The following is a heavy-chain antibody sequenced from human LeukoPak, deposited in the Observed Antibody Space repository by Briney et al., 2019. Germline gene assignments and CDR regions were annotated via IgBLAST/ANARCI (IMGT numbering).Heavy chain of an antibody. V-gene: IGHV3-74*01. J-gene: IGHJ4*02. CDR2: TNSDGSST. CDR3: ARIFAAGIDY. CDR1: GFTFSSYW. Sequence: GGSLRLSCAASGFTFSSYWMHWVRQAPGKGLVWVSRTNSDGSSTSYADSVKGRFTISRDNAKNTLYLQMNSLRAEDTAVYYCARIFAAGIDYWGQGTLVTVSS. D-gene: IGHD6-13*01.